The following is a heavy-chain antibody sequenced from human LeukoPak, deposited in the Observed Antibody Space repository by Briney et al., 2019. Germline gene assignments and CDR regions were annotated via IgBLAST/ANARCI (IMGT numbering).Heavy chain of an antibody. CDR1: GFTFSSYE. CDR2: ISSISSYI. V-gene: IGHV3-21*04. Sequence: GGSLRLSCAASGFTFSSYEMNWVRQAPGKGLEWVSSISSISSYIYYADSVKGRFTISRDNAKNSLYLQMNSLRSEDTAVYYCARAGYYDSSGPSRAFDIWGQGTMVTVSS. D-gene: IGHD3-22*01. J-gene: IGHJ3*02. CDR3: ARAGYYDSSGPSRAFDI.